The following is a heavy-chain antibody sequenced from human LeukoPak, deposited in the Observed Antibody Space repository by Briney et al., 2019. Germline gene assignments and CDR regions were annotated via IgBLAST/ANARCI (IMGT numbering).Heavy chain of an antibody. Sequence: GRSLRLSCAASGFTFSHYAMHWVRQAPGKGLEWVALISYDGSNKYYGESVKGRFTISRDNSKNTLYLQMNSLRAEDTAVYYCARDNTIGAADYYFDYWGQGTLVTVSS. CDR2: ISYDGSNK. D-gene: IGHD6-13*01. CDR3: ARDNTIGAADYYFDY. V-gene: IGHV3-30*03. J-gene: IGHJ4*02. CDR1: GFTFSHYA.